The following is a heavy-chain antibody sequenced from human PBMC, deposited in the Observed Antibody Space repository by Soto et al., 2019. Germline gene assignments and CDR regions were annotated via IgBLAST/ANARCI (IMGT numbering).Heavy chain of an antibody. Sequence: PWGSLRLSCAASGFAFISYAISFFRHSPVKGLEWVSAISGSGGSTYYADSVKGRFTISRDNSKNTLYLQMNSLRAEDTAVYYCAKDRGTMIVVPWSYWGRGTLVTVSS. CDR1: GFAFISYA. CDR2: ISGSGGST. D-gene: IGHD3-22*01. CDR3: AKDRGTMIVVPWSY. V-gene: IGHV3-23*01. J-gene: IGHJ4*02.